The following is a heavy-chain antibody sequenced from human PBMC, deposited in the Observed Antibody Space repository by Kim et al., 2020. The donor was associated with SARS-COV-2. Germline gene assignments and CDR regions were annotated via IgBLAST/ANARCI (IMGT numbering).Heavy chain of an antibody. J-gene: IGHJ4*02. CDR3: AKEAIGPTYQLPHFDY. D-gene: IGHD2-2*01. CDR2: ISGSGGST. V-gene: IGHV3-23*01. Sequence: GGSLRLSCAASGFTFSSYAMSWVRQAPGKGLEWVSAISGSGGSTYYADSVKGRFTISRDNSKNTLYLQMNSLRAEDTAVYYCAKEAIGPTYQLPHFDYWGQGTLVTVSS. CDR1: GFTFSSYA.